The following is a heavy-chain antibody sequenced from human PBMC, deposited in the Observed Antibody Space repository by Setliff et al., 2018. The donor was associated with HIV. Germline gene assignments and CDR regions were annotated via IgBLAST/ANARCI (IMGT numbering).Heavy chain of an antibody. V-gene: IGHV4-4*07. CDR2: IYTSGSTTYNPSGST. J-gene: IGHJ2*01. CDR3: ARGSQGGFDIDWYFDL. CDR1: GGSISSYY. D-gene: IGHD5-12*01. Sequence: SETLSLTCTVSGGSISSYYWSWIRQPAGKGLEWIGRIYTSGSTTYNPSGSTTYNPSLKSRVTMSVDTSKNQFSLKVDSLTPADTAVYFCARGSQGGFDIDWYFDLWGRGTLVTVSS.